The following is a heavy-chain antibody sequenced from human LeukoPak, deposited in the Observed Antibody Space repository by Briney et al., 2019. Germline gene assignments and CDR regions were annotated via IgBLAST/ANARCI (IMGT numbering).Heavy chain of an antibody. Sequence: PSQTLSLTCAVSGGSISSGGYYWSWIRQHPGRGLEWIGYIYYSGSTHYNPSLKSRVTISVDTSKNQFSLKLSSVTAADTAVYYCARDMTDWWFDPWGQGTLVTVSS. D-gene: IGHD3-9*01. CDR2: IYYSGST. V-gene: IGHV4-31*11. CDR3: ARDMTDWWFDP. J-gene: IGHJ5*02. CDR1: GGSISSGGYY.